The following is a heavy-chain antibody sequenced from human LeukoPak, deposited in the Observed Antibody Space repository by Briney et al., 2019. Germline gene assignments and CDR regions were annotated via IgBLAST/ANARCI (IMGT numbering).Heavy chain of an antibody. Sequence: SQTLSLTCTVSGGSISNGSYYWSWIRQPAGKGLEWIGRIYTSGSTNYNPSLKSRVTISVDTSKNQFSLKLSSVTAADTAVYYCVRASFYYDSSGYSIAFDIWGQGTMVTVSS. CDR3: VRASFYYDSSGYSIAFDI. D-gene: IGHD3-22*01. V-gene: IGHV4-61*02. CDR1: GGSISNGSYY. CDR2: IYTSGST. J-gene: IGHJ3*02.